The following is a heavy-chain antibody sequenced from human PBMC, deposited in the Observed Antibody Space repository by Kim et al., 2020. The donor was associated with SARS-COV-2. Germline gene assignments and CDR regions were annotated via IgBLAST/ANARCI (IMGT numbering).Heavy chain of an antibody. CDR3: ARRTINKWLLLDYYFDY. CDR2: IYYSGST. J-gene: IGHJ4*02. CDR1: GGSISSSSYY. Sequence: SETLSLTCTVSGGSISSSSYYWGWIRQPPGKGLEWIGSIYYSGSTYYNPSLKSRVTISVDTSKNQFSLKLSSVTAADTAVYYCARRTINKWLLLDYYFDYWGQGTLVTVSS. D-gene: IGHD3-22*01. V-gene: IGHV4-39*01.